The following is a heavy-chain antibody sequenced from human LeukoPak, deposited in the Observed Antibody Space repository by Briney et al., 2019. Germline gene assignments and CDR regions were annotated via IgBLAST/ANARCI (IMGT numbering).Heavy chain of an antibody. D-gene: IGHD2-15*01. J-gene: IGHJ4*02. CDR2: IYCSGST. V-gene: IGHV4-39*07. CDR1: GGSISSSSYY. CDR3: ARDEGGSSNVGFDY. Sequence: SETLSLTCTVSGGSISSSSYYWGWLRQPPGKGLEWIVSIYCSGSTYYNPSLKSRVTISVDTSKNQFSLKLSSVTAADTAVYYCARDEGGSSNVGFDYWGQGTLVTVSS.